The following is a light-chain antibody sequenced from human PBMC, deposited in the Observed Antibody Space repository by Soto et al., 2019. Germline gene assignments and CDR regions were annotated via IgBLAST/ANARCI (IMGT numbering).Light chain of an antibody. Sequence: EIVLTQSPGTLSLSPGERATLSCRASQSVGSDFLAWYQQRPGQPPRILIFGASGRATGIPDRFSGSGSGTDFTLTISRLEPEDFAVYYCQQYGSLSWAFGQGTKVESK. CDR2: GAS. J-gene: IGKJ1*01. CDR3: QQYGSLSWA. CDR1: QSVGSDF. V-gene: IGKV3-20*01.